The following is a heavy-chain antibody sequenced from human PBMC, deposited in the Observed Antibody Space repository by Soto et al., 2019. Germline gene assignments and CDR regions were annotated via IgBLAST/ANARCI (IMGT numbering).Heavy chain of an antibody. CDR3: ARELKHPLGGRGWYESGWFDP. CDR2: ISSSTTNI. V-gene: IGHV3-21*02. J-gene: IGHJ5*02. CDR1: GFTFSDYG. D-gene: IGHD6-19*01. Sequence: EVQLVESGGGLVKPGGSLRLSCAASGFTFSDYGMTWVRQAPGKGLEWVSSISSSTTNIYYADSVKGRLTISRDNAKNSLYLQIDGLRPDDTAVYYCARELKHPLGGRGWYESGWFDPWGQGTLVTVSS.